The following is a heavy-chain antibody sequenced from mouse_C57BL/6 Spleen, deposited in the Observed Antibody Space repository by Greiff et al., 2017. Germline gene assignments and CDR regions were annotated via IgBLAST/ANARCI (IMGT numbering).Heavy chain of an antibody. Sequence: EVQVVESGGGLVKPGGSLKLSCAASGFTFSDYGMHWVRQAPEKGLEWVAYISSGSSTIYYADTVKGRFTISRDNAKNTLFLQMTSLRSEDTAMYYCARTITDPFYYAMDYWGQGTSVTVSS. CDR3: ARTITDPFYYAMDY. J-gene: IGHJ4*01. D-gene: IGHD1-3*01. V-gene: IGHV5-17*01. CDR1: GFTFSDYG. CDR2: ISSGSSTI.